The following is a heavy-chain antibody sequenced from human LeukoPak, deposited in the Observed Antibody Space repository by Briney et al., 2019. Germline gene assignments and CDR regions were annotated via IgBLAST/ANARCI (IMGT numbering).Heavy chain of an antibody. Sequence: GSLRLSCAASGFTFRSHSINWVRQAPGKGLEWGLSISSSSSYIYYADSVKGRFTISRDNAKNSLYLQMNSLRAEDTAVYYCAREGGRGYYDSSGYLDYWGQGTLVTVSS. V-gene: IGHV3-21*01. CDR2: ISSSSSYI. CDR3: AREGGRGYYDSSGYLDY. CDR1: GFTFRSHS. D-gene: IGHD3-22*01. J-gene: IGHJ4*02.